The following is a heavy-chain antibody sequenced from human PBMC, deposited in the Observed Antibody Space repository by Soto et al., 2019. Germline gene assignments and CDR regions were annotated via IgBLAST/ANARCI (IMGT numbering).Heavy chain of an antibody. J-gene: IGHJ6*03. CDR1: GGCISGVY. CDR3: ATAAVSYDFLTGFHLPHYYYYMDV. D-gene: IGHD3-9*01. Sequence: WETLSLTCTVSGGCISGVYWSWIRQPPEKGLEWIGYIYYSGSTNYSPSRKRRVTITLDTSKNQFSLKLTSVTAADPAVYYCATAAVSYDFLTGFHLPHYYYYMDVWGKGTTVTVSS. V-gene: IGHV4-59*12. CDR2: IYYSGST.